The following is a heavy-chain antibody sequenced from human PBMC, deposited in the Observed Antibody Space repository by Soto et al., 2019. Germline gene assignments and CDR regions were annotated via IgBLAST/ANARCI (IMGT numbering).Heavy chain of an antibody. J-gene: IGHJ5*02. CDR2: IKQDGSEK. V-gene: IGHV3-7*01. CDR1: GFTFSSYW. D-gene: IGHD2-15*01. CDR3: ARHYCSGGSCLFGP. Sequence: EVQLVESGGGLVQPGGSLRLSCAASGFTFSSYWMSWVRQAPGKGLEWGANIKQDGSEKYYVDSVKGRFTISRDNAKNSLYLQMNSLRAEDTAVYYCARHYCSGGSCLFGPWGQGTLVTVSS.